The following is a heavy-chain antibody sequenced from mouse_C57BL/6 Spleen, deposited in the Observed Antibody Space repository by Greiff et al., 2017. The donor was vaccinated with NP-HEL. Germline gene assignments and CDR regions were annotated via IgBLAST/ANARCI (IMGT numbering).Heavy chain of an antibody. V-gene: IGHV5-6-3*01. J-gene: IGHJ4*01. CDR1: GFTFSSYG. Sequence: EVQLVESGGGLVQPGASLKLSCAASGFTFSSYGMSWVRQTPDQRLELVATINSNGGSTNYPDSVKGRFTITRDNTKNTPYLQMSSLKSEDTAMYYCASFYDGNNEGYALDYWGQGTSVTVSS. D-gene: IGHD2-3*01. CDR2: INSNGGST. CDR3: ASFYDGNNEGYALDY.